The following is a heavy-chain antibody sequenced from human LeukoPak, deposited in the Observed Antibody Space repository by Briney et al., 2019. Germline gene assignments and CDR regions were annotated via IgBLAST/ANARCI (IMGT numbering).Heavy chain of an antibody. V-gene: IGHV3-9*01. J-gene: IGHJ4*02. CDR3: AKGKAGYLHLAFDY. D-gene: IGHD3-9*01. Sequence: GGSLRLSCAASGFPFHYHAMHWVRQVPGKGRGWVSGLSWNSASIGYGDSVKGRFTISRDNAQNSIYLQIESLRPEDTALYYCAKGKAGYLHLAFDYWGQGTVLTVPP. CDR2: LSWNSASI. CDR1: GFPFHYHA.